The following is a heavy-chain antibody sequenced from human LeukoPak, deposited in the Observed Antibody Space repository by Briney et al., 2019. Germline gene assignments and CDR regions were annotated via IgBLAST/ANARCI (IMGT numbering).Heavy chain of an antibody. CDR2: ISAYNGNT. CDR1: GYTFTSYG. J-gene: IGHJ4*02. CDR3: ARFRYYYDSSGSPDY. V-gene: IGHV1-18*04. D-gene: IGHD3-22*01. Sequence: ASVKVSCKASGYTFTSYGISWVRQAPGQGLERMGWISAYNGNTNYAQKLQGRVTMTTDTSTSTAYMELRSLRSDDTAVYYCARFRYYYDSSGSPDYWGQGTLVTASS.